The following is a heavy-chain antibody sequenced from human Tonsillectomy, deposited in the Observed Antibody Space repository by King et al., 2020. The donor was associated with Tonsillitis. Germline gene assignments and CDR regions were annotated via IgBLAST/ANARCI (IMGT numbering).Heavy chain of an antibody. V-gene: IGHV3-30*04. D-gene: IGHD3-22*01. CDR1: GFTFSSYP. CDR2: ISFDGSDK. CDR3: ARELYTNSYASSGFCDY. Sequence: VQLVESGGGVVQPGRSLRISCAASGFTFSSYPMHWVRQAPGKGLEWVAVISFDGSDKYYVDSVKGRFTISRDNSKSTLYLQMNRLRAEDTAVYYCARELYTNSYASSGFCDYWGQGTLVTVSS. J-gene: IGHJ4*02.